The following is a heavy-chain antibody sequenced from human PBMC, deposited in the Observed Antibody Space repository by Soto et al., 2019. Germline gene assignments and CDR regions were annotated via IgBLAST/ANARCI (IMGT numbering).Heavy chain of an antibody. CDR2: INPSGGST. V-gene: IGHV1-46*01. CDR1: GGTFSSYT. Sequence: GASVKVSCKASGGTFSSYTISWVRQAPGQGLEWMGIINPSGGSTSYAQKFQGRVTMTRDTSTSTVYMELSSLRSEDTAVYYCARDGYYYDATRRFDPWGQGTLVTVSS. D-gene: IGHD3-22*01. J-gene: IGHJ5*02. CDR3: ARDGYYYDATRRFDP.